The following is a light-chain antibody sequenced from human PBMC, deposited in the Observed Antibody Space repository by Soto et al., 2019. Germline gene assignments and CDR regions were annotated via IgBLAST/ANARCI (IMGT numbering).Light chain of an antibody. V-gene: IGLV2-14*01. Sequence: QSALTQPASVSGSPGQSITISCTGTSSDVGGYIYVSSYRQHPGKAPKPIIYEVSNRPSGVSNRFSGSKSGNTASLTISGLQAEDEADYYCSSYTSMTTLVFGTGTKLTVL. J-gene: IGLJ1*01. CDR1: SSDVGGYIY. CDR2: EVS. CDR3: SSYTSMTTLV.